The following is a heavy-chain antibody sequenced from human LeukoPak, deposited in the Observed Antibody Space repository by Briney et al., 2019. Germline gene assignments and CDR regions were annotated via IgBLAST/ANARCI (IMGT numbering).Heavy chain of an antibody. V-gene: IGHV1-8*01. J-gene: IGHJ4*02. Sequence: GASVKVSCKASGYTFTSYDINWVRQATGQGLEWMGWMNPNSGNTGYAQKFQGRVTMTRNTSISTAYMELSSLRSEDTAVYYCARNWGLAQGYFDYWDQGTLVTVSS. CDR2: MNPNSGNT. CDR1: GYTFTSYD. CDR3: ARNWGLAQGYFDY. D-gene: IGHD7-27*01.